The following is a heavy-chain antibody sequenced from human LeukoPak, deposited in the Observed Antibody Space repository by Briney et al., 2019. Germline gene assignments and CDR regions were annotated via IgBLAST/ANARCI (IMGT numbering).Heavy chain of an antibody. Sequence: SETLSLTCTVSGDSIGSDGYYWSWIRQHPGKGLEWIGHIYNSGSTYYNPFLASRVTILPDTSKNQFSLNLRSVAAADTAVYYCGKVKATTIQGVVTQDTFDIWREGTRDTVSS. CDR3: GKVKATTIQGVVTQDTFDI. J-gene: IGHJ3*02. CDR1: GDSIGSDGYY. CDR2: IYNSGST. V-gene: IGHV4-31*03. D-gene: IGHD3-10*01.